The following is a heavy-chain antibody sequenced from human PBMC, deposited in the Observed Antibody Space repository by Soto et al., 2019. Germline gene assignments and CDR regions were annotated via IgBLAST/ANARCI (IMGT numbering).Heavy chain of an antibody. Sequence: GGSLRLSCAASGFTFSSYSMNWVRQAPGKGLEWVSSISSSSSYIYYADSVKGRFTISRDNAKNSLYLQMNSLRAEDTAVYYCAQYSSSWADYYYYGMDVWGQGTTVTVSS. V-gene: IGHV3-21*01. CDR2: ISSSSSYI. CDR3: AQYSSSWADYYYYGMDV. J-gene: IGHJ6*02. CDR1: GFTFSSYS. D-gene: IGHD6-13*01.